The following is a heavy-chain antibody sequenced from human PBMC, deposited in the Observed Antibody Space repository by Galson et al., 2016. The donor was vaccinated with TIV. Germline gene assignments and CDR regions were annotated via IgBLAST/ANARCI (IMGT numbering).Heavy chain of an antibody. CDR2: IIPLFGIV. V-gene: IGHV1-69*04. J-gene: IGHJ4*02. Sequence: SVKVSCKASGGIFIGYGISWVRQAPGQGLEWMGRIIPLFGIVSYAQRFQGRVAIIADKSTGTTYMELSSLRSEDTAVYYCGRSGTCYYDSCGDNWGQGTLVTVSS. D-gene: IGHD3-22*01. CDR1: GGIFIGYG. CDR3: GRSGTCYYDSCGDN.